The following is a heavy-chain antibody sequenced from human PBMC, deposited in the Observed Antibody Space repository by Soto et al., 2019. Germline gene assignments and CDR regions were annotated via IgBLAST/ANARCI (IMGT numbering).Heavy chain of an antibody. CDR1: GFTLSRHT. CDR2: IGSRTSDI. CDR3: VRDYYDTSGYPNTFDM. V-gene: IGHV3-21*01. D-gene: IGHD3-9*01. J-gene: IGHJ3*02. Sequence: PGGSLRLSCVASGFTLSRHTMNWVRQAPGKGLEWVSFIGSRTSDIYYADSVKGRFTISRDNAKNSLYLDLTRLRAEDTAVYFCVRDYYDTSGYPNTFDMWGQEPMGTASS.